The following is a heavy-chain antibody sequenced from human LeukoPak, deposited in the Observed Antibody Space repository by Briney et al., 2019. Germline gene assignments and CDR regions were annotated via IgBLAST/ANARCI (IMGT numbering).Heavy chain of an antibody. CDR3: AREYCSGGRCYAYLDY. D-gene: IGHD2-15*01. J-gene: IGHJ4*02. CDR2: ISSSSSNT. CDR1: GLTFSINS. Sequence: PGGSLRLSCAASGLTFSINSMNWVRQAPGKGLEWVSSISSSSSNTYYADSVKGRFTISRDNAKNSLYLQMNSLRADDTAVYYCAREYCSGGRCYAYLDYWGPGTLVTVSS. V-gene: IGHV3-21*01.